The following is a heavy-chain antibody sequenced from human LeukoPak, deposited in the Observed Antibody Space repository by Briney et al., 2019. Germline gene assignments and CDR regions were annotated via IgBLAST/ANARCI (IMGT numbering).Heavy chain of an antibody. CDR1: GGSISSGSYY. Sequence: SQTLSLTCTVSGGSISSGSYYWSWIRQPAGKGLEWIGRIYTSGSTNYNPSLKSRVTISVDTSKNQFSLKLSSVTAADTAVYYCARDLGYGEFDYWGQGTLVTVSS. D-gene: IGHD4-17*01. V-gene: IGHV4-61*02. J-gene: IGHJ4*02. CDR2: IYTSGST. CDR3: ARDLGYGEFDY.